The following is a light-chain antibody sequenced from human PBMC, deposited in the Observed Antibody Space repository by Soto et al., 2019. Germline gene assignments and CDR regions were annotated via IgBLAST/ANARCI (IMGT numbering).Light chain of an antibody. Sequence: DVVMTQSPLSLPVTLGQPASLSCRSSQNLVYSDGNVYLNWFHQRQGQSPRRLIYDVSQRDSGVTERFNGSGSGTDFTLTISRVEAEDVGVYYCMQGTHWPWTFGQGTNVEIK. J-gene: IGKJ1*01. CDR2: DVS. CDR3: MQGTHWPWT. V-gene: IGKV2-30*01. CDR1: QNLVYSDGNVY.